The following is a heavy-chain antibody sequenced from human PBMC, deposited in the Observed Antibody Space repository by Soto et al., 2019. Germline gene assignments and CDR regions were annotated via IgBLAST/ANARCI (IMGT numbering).Heavy chain of an antibody. CDR1: GGSISSGGYY. D-gene: IGHD3-22*01. CDR3: ARADYYDSSGYSRELNY. J-gene: IGHJ4*02. CDR2: IYYSGST. Sequence: PSETLSFTCTVSGGSISSGGYYWSWIRQHPGKGLEWIGYIYYSGSTYYNPSLKSRVTISVDTSKNQFSLKLSSVTAADTAVYYCARADYYDSSGYSRELNYWGQGTLVTVSS. V-gene: IGHV4-31*03.